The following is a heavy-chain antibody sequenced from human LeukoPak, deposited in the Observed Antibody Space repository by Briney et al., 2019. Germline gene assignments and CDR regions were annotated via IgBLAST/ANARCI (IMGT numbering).Heavy chain of an antibody. Sequence: PSETLSLTCTVSGGSISSYYWSWIRQPPGKGLEWIGYIYYSGSTNYNPSLKSRVTISVDTSKNQFSLKLSSVTAADTALYYCARHFTYYYDTNGYPRDAFDIWGQGTMVTVSS. CDR1: GGSISSYY. CDR2: IYYSGST. J-gene: IGHJ3*02. V-gene: IGHV4-59*08. CDR3: ARHFTYYYDTNGYPRDAFDI. D-gene: IGHD3-22*01.